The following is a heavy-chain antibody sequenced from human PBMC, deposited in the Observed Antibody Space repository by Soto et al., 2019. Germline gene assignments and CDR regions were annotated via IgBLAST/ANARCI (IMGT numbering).Heavy chain of an antibody. V-gene: IGHV3-23*01. CDR1: GFKFSDYA. Sequence: GGSLRLSCTTSGFKFSDYAMTWVRQAPGKGLEWVSTISGSGGSRCYADSVRGHFTISRDNSKDTGYLEMNNLRAEDTASYYCAKEATGGWISYYYPTDVWGQGNTVTVCS. CDR3: AKEATGGWISYYYPTDV. D-gene: IGHD5-12*01. J-gene: IGHJ6*02. CDR2: ISGSGGSR.